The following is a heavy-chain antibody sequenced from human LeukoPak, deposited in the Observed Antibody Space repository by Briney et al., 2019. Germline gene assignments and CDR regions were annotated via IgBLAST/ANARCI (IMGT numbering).Heavy chain of an antibody. V-gene: IGHV3-9*01. Sequence: ARSLRLTCAASGFTFDDYAMHWFRQAPGKGLKWVSGISWNSGSIGYADSVKGRFTISRDNAKNSLYLQMNSLRAEDTALYYCAKDRAPTTVNAFDIWGQGTMVTVSS. J-gene: IGHJ3*02. D-gene: IGHD4-17*01. CDR2: ISWNSGSI. CDR1: GFTFDDYA. CDR3: AKDRAPTTVNAFDI.